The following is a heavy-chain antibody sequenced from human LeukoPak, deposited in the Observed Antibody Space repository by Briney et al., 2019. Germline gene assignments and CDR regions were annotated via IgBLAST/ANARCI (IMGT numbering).Heavy chain of an antibody. J-gene: IGHJ4*02. CDR1: GFTFRSSW. Sequence: PGGSLRLSCAASGFTFRSSWMHWVRQAPGKGLVWVPRIEYDDDGSNTIYADSVKGRFTISRDNAKNTLYLQMNSLRAEDTAVYYCARDQYSYAHAAHWGQGTLVTVSS. D-gene: IGHD5-18*01. CDR3: ARDQYSYAHAAH. V-gene: IGHV3-74*01. CDR2: IEYDDDGSNT.